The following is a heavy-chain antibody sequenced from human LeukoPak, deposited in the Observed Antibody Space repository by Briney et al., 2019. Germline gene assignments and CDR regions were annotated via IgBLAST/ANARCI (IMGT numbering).Heavy chain of an antibody. CDR1: GFSFSDYG. CDR3: VEGFNWYFDL. V-gene: IGHV3-33*06. CDR2: IWYDGSIK. J-gene: IGHJ2*01. Sequence: GGSLGLSCAASGFSFSDYGVHWVRQAPGKGLEWVAVIWYDGSIKYYADSVKGRFTISRDNSRNTVYLQMNSLRAEDTAVYYCVEGFNWYFDLWGRGTLVTVSS.